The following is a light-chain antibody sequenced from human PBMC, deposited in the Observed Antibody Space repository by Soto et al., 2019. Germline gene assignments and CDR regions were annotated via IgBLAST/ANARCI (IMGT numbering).Light chain of an antibody. J-gene: IGLJ2*01. CDR3: CSYAGDETMI. V-gene: IGLV2-23*01. CDR2: EGT. CDR1: SSNVGSYNL. Sequence: QSVLTQPASVSGSPGQSITISCTGTSSNVGSYNLVSWYRQHPGEAPKLMLYEGTRRPSGVSSRFSGSKSGNTASLTISGLQAGDEADYYCCSYAGDETMIFGGGTKVTVL.